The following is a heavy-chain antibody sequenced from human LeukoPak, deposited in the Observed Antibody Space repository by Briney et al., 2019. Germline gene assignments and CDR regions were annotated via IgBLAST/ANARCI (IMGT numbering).Heavy chain of an antibody. CDR2: INHSGST. J-gene: IGHJ4*02. V-gene: IGHV4-34*01. Sequence: SETLSLTCTVSGGSISSYYWSWIRQPPGKGLEWIGEINHSGSTNYNPSLKSRVTISVDTSKNQFSLKLSSVTAADTAVYYCARLGRWAAVDYSNYWGQGTLVTVSS. CDR1: GGSISSYY. CDR3: ARLGRWAAVDYSNY. D-gene: IGHD4-11*01.